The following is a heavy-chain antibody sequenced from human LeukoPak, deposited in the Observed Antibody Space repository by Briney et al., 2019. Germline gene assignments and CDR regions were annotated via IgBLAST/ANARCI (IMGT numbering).Heavy chain of an antibody. V-gene: IGHV4-59*08. CDR3: ARHGGWSGQGEFDY. Sequence: SETLSLTCTVSGGSISSYYWSWIRQPPGKGLEWIGYTYYSGSTNYNPSLKSRVTISVDTSKNQFSLKLSSVTAADTAVYYCARHGGWSGQGEFDYWGQGTLVTVSS. CDR2: TYYSGST. D-gene: IGHD3-3*01. J-gene: IGHJ4*02. CDR1: GGSISSYY.